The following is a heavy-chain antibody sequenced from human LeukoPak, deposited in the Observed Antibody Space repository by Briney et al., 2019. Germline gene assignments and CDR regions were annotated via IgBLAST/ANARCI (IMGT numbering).Heavy chain of an antibody. J-gene: IGHJ3*02. CDR3: AISTTDYAFDI. Sequence: SVKVSCKASGGTFSSYAISWVRQAPGQGLEWKGRIIPIFGTANYAQKFQGRVTITTDESTSTAYMELSSLRSEDTAVYYCAISTTDYAFDIWGQGTMVTVSS. V-gene: IGHV1-69*05. CDR2: IIPIFGTA. D-gene: IGHD3-9*01. CDR1: GGTFSSYA.